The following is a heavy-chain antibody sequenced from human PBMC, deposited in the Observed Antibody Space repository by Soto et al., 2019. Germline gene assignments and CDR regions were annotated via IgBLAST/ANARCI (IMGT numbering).Heavy chain of an antibody. CDR1: GFTFSSYA. V-gene: IGHV3-30-3*01. Sequence: QVQLVESGGGVVQPGRSLRLSCAASGFTFSSYAMHWVRQAPGKGLEWVAVISYDGSNKYYADSVKGRFTISRDNSKNTLYLQMNSLRAEDTAVYYCARDGYFDFWSGYYRGYYYYYYGMDVWGQGTTVTVSS. CDR2: ISYDGSNK. D-gene: IGHD3-3*01. CDR3: ARDGYFDFWSGYYRGYYYYYYGMDV. J-gene: IGHJ6*02.